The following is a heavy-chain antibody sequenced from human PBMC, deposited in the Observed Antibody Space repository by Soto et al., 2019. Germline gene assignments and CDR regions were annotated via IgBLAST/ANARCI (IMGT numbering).Heavy chain of an antibody. J-gene: IGHJ4*02. CDR3: AREGIAVAGKGFDY. D-gene: IGHD6-19*01. V-gene: IGHV4-59*12. CDR2: IYYSGST. Sequence: PSETLSLTCTVSGGSISSYYWSWIRQPPGKGLEWIGYIYYSGSTNYNPSLKSRVTISVDTSKNQFSLKLSSVTAADTAVYYCAREGIAVAGKGFDYWGQGTLVTVSS. CDR1: GGSISSYY.